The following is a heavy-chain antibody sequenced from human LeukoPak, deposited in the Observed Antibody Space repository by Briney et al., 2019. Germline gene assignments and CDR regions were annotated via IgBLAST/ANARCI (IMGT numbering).Heavy chain of an antibody. V-gene: IGHV1-2*02. D-gene: IGHD3-9*01. CDR3: ATSRYDVLTGSPDS. Sequence: ASVKVSCKASGYTFTGYYIHRVRQAPGQGLEWMGWINPNSGGTNYAQKFQGRVTMTTDTSITTAFMDLSSLMSDDTAVYYCATSRYDVLTGSPDSWGQGTLVTVSS. J-gene: IGHJ4*02. CDR2: INPNSGGT. CDR1: GYTFTGYY.